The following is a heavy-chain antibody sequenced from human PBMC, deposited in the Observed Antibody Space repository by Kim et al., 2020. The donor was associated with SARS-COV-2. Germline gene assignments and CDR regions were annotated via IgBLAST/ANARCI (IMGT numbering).Heavy chain of an antibody. V-gene: IGHV3-7*01. CDR2: IKQDGSEK. CDR1: GFTFSSYW. Sequence: GGSLRLSCAASGFTFSSYWMSWVRQAPGKGLEWVANIKQDGSEKYYVDSVKGRFTISRDNAKNSLYLQMNSLRAEDTAVYYCARMGLGYCNSTRCFSAFDIWGQGTMVTVSS. J-gene: IGHJ3*02. D-gene: IGHD2-2*01. CDR3: ARMGLGYCNSTRCFSAFDI.